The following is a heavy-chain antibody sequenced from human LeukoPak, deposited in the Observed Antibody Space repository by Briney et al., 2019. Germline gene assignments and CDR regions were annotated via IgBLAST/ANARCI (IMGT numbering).Heavy chain of an antibody. Sequence: QPGGSLRLSCAASGFTFSSYGMHWVRQAPGKGLEWVAVIWYDGSNKYYADSVKGRFTISRDNSKNSLYLQMNSLRAEDTAVYYCAAGLVLWFGEPPPPSWFDPWGQGTLVTVSS. CDR2: IWYDGSNK. D-gene: IGHD3-10*01. CDR1: GFTFSSYG. CDR3: AAGLVLWFGEPPPPSWFDP. J-gene: IGHJ5*02. V-gene: IGHV3-33*01.